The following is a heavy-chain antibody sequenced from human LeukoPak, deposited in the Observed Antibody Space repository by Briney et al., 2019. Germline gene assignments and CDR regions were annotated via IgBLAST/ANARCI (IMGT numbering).Heavy chain of an antibody. D-gene: IGHD6-19*01. Sequence: GGSLRLSCAASGFTFSSYAMSWVRQAPGKGLEWVSAISGSGGSTYYADSVKGRFTISRDNSKNTLYLQMNSLRAEDTAVYYCAKSGSRGGQAYSSDDYRGQGTLVTVSS. CDR1: GFTFSSYA. J-gene: IGHJ4*02. CDR3: AKSGSRGGQAYSSDDY. V-gene: IGHV3-23*01. CDR2: ISGSGGST.